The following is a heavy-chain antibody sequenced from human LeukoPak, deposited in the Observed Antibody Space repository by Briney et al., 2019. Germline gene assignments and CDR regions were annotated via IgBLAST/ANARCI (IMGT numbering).Heavy chain of an antibody. J-gene: IGHJ4*02. V-gene: IGHV3-11*03. CDR3: ARKLGGAQCGGDCFFDH. D-gene: IGHD2-21*02. Sequence: GGSLRLSCEASGFMLSVYYMSWFRLAPGKGLEWIGYISPTGSYTTYADSVGGRFTISRDNAKNLLFLQMNDLRTEDTAVYYCARKLGGAQCGGDCFFDHWGQGTRVAVSS. CDR1: GFMLSVYY. CDR2: ISPTGSYT.